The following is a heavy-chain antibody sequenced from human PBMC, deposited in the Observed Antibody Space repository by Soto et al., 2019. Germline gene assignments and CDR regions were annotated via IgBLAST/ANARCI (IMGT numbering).Heavy chain of an antibody. CDR3: ARSLSPTDLNYSDRRDYYNWFEP. V-gene: IGHV1-2*02. CDR1: GYTLTGYY. D-gene: IGHD3-22*01. Sequence: GASVKVSCKASGYTLTGYYLHWVRQAPGQGLEWMGWINPKSGGTKYAQNFQGRVTMTRDTSISTAYMDLSRLRSDDTAVYYCARSLSPTDLNYSDRRDYYNWFEPLGQGTL. CDR2: INPKSGGT. J-gene: IGHJ5*02.